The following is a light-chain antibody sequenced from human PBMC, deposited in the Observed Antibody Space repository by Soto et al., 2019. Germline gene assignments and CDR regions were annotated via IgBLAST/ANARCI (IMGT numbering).Light chain of an antibody. CDR3: QQRSSWPRA. J-gene: IGKJ4*01. CDR2: DAS. CDR1: QNINTY. V-gene: IGKV3-11*01. Sequence: EIVLTQSPATLSLSLGERATLSCGASQNINTYLVWYQQKPGQAPRLLIYDASKRATGIPDRFSGSGSGTDFTLTISSLAPEDFALYYCQQRSSWPRAFGGGTKVEIK.